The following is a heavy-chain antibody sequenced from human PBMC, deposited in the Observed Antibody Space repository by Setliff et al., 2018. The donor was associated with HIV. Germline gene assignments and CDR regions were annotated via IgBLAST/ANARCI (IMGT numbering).Heavy chain of an antibody. CDR3: ARSIYGSGSYPLDY. V-gene: IGHV4-4*07. Sequence: LSLTCSVSGGSLSYYHWSWIRQPAGKGLEWIGRIYYTGFTDYNPSLKSRLTMSVDTSKNQFSLKLSSVTAADTAVYFCARSIYGSGSYPLDYWGQGILVTVSS. CDR2: IYYTGFT. D-gene: IGHD3-10*01. CDR1: GGSLSYYH. J-gene: IGHJ4*02.